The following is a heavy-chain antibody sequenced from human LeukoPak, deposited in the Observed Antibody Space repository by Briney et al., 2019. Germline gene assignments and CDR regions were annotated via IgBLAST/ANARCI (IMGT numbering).Heavy chain of an antibody. D-gene: IGHD2-15*01. Sequence: GGSLRLSCAASGFTVSSNYMSWVRQAPGKGLEWVSVIYSGGSTYYADSVKGRFTISRDNAKNSLYLQMNSLRAEDTAVYYCARDLRYCSGGSCYQPYYFDYWGQGTLVTVSS. CDR1: GFTVSSNY. CDR2: IYSGGST. CDR3: ARDLRYCSGGSCYQPYYFDY. V-gene: IGHV3-53*01. J-gene: IGHJ4*02.